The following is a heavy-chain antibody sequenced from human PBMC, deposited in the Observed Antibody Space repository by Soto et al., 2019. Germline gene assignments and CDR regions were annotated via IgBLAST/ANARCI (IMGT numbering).Heavy chain of an antibody. V-gene: IGHV1-69*08. Sequence: QVQLVQSGAEVKKPGSSVKVSCKASGGTFSPYTINWVRQAPGQGLEWMGRIIPFHGVTNYAPKFQARVTITADKSTSTAYMERSGLRFEDTAMYYCTRDWEITVSTWSFGGFWGRGTLVTVSS. CDR1: GGTFSPYT. J-gene: IGHJ4*02. CDR3: TRDWEITVSTWSFGGF. D-gene: IGHD3-10*01. CDR2: IIPFHGVT.